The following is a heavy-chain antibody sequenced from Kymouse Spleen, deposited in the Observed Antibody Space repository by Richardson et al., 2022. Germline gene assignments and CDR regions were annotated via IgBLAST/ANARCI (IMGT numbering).Heavy chain of an antibody. D-gene: IGHD3-10*01. J-gene: IGHJ3*02. V-gene: IGHV4-4*02. CDR1: GGSISSSNW. CDR2: IYHSGST. CDR3: ARDGGYYGSGSYYNGAFDI. Sequence: QVQLQESGPGLVKPSGTLSLTCAVSGGSISSSNWWSWVRQPPGKGLEWIGEIYHSGSTNYNPSLKSRVTISVDKSKNQFSLKLSSVTAADTAVYYCARDGGYYGSGSYYNGAFDIWGQGTMVTVSS.